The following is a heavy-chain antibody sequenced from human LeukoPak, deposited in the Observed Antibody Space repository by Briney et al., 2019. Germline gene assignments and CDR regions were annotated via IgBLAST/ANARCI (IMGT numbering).Heavy chain of an antibody. J-gene: IGHJ4*02. CDR1: GGTFSSYA. CDR3: ARGWDYDSGGRPTAYVY. CDR2: IIPIFGTA. V-gene: IGHV1-69*13. Sequence: ASVKVSCKASGGTFSSYAINWVRQAPGQGLEWMGGIIPIFGTANYAQRFQGRVTITADESTNTAYMGLSSLKSEDTAVYYCARGWDYDSGGRPTAYVYWGQGTLVTVSS. D-gene: IGHD3-22*01.